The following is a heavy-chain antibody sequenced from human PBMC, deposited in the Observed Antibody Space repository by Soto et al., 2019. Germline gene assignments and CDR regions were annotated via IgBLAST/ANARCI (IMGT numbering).Heavy chain of an antibody. CDR3: ARELLWFGEPGDFDY. V-gene: IGHV3-21*01. J-gene: IGHJ4*02. Sequence: EVQLVESGGGLVKPGGSLRLSCAASGFTFSSYSMNWVRQAPGKGLEWVSSISSSSSYIYYADSVKGRFTISRDNAKNSLYLQRKSLRAEDTAVYYCARELLWFGEPGDFDYWGEGTLVTVSS. CDR1: GFTFSSYS. CDR2: ISSSSSYI. D-gene: IGHD3-10*01.